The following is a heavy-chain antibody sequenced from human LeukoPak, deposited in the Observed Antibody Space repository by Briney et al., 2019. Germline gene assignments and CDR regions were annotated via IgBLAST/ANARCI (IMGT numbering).Heavy chain of an antibody. CDR1: GYTFTSYG. CDR3: VRDRRHGYSSGWPPDY. CDR2: ISAYNGNT. J-gene: IGHJ4*02. D-gene: IGHD6-19*01. V-gene: IGHV1-18*01. Sequence: ASVKVSCKASGYTFTSYGISWVRQAPGQGLEWMGWISAYNGNTNYAQKLQGRVTMTTDTSTSTAYMELRSLRSDDTAVYYCVRDRRHGYSSGWPPDYWGQGTLVTVSS.